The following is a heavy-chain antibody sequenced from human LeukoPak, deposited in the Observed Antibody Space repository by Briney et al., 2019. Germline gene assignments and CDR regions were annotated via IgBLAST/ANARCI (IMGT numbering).Heavy chain of an antibody. CDR3: AKVRKGVGAFDF. D-gene: IGHD2-8*01. CDR2: IRYDGSNK. J-gene: IGHJ3*01. CDR1: GFTFSSYG. V-gene: IGHV3-30*02. Sequence: GSLRLSCAASGFTFSSYGMHWVRQTPGKGLEWVAFIRYDGSNKYYAGSVKGRFTVSRDISKNTLYLQMNSLRAEDTAIYYCAKVRKGVGAFDFWGQGTMVTVSS.